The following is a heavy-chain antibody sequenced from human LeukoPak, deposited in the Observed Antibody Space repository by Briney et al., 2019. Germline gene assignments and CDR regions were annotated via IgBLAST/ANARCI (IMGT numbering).Heavy chain of an antibody. V-gene: IGHV1-69*06. CDR2: IIPIFGTA. CDR1: GGTFSSYA. Sequence: GASVKVSCKASGGTFSSYAISWVRQAPGQGLEWMGGIIPIFGTANYAQKFQGRVTITADKSTSTAYMELSSLRSEDTAVYYCARSGASSSSYYYYYMDVWGNGTTVTVSS. CDR3: ARSGASSSSYYYYYMDV. D-gene: IGHD6-6*01. J-gene: IGHJ6*03.